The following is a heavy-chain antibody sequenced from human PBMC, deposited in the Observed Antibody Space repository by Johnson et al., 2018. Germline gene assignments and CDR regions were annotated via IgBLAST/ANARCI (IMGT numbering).Heavy chain of an antibody. CDR3: ARGYWVGAHDAFDS. CDR1: GFTVSSNY. J-gene: IGHJ3*02. V-gene: IGHV3-53*01. D-gene: IGHD1-26*01. Sequence: VQLQESGGGVVQPGGSLRLSCAASGFTVSSNYMSWVRQAPGKGLEWVSVIYSGGSTYYADSVKGRFTISRDNSKNTLYLQMNSPRAEDTAVYYCARGYWVGAHDAFDSWGQGTMVTVSS. CDR2: IYSGGST.